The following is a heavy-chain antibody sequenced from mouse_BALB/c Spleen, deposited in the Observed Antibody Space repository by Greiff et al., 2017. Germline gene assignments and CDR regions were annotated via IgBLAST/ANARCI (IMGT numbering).Heavy chain of an antibody. CDR1: GYTFTSYV. V-gene: IGHV1-14*01. J-gene: IGHJ4*01. Sequence: VHVKQSGPELVKPGASVKMSCKASGYTFTSYVMHWVKQKPGQGLEWIGYINPYNDGTKYNEKFKGKATLTSDKSSSTAYMELSSLTSEDSAVYYCARGTTVVDRAMDYWGQGTSVTVSS. CDR2: INPYNDGT. CDR3: ARGTTVVDRAMDY. D-gene: IGHD1-1*01.